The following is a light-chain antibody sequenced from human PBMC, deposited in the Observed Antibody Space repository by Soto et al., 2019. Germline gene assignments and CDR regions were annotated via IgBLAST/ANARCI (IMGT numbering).Light chain of an antibody. CDR2: DVS. CDR3: SSYKISSTLVV. J-gene: IGLJ2*01. V-gene: IGLV2-14*01. Sequence: QSALTQPASVSGSPGQSITISCTGTSSDVGGYNYVSWYRQHPGKVPKLMIYDVSNRPSGVSNRFSGSKSGNTASLTISGLQAEDEADYYCSSYKISSTLVVFGGGTQLTVL. CDR1: SSDVGGYNY.